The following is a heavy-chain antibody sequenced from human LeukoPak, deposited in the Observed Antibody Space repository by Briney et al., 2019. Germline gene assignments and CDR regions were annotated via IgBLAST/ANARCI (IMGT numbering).Heavy chain of an antibody. CDR1: GFTFSSYA. D-gene: IGHD2-21*02. J-gene: IGHJ4*02. CDR2: ISGSGATT. Sequence: GGSLRLSCAASGFTFSSYAMSWARQAPGKGLEWVSAISGSGATTYYADSVKGRFTISRDNSMNTLYLQMISLRAEDTAVYYCAEESKALLTARGYFDYWAREPWSPSPQ. CDR3: AEESKALLTARGYFDY. V-gene: IGHV3-23*01.